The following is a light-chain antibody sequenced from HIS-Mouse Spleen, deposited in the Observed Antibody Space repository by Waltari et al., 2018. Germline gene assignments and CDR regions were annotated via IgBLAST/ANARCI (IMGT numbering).Light chain of an antibody. V-gene: IGKV1-9*01. J-gene: IGKJ4*01. CDR2: AAS. CDR3: QQLNSYPQET. Sequence: DIQLTQSPSFLSASVGDRVTITCRVSQGISSYLAWYQQKPGKAPKLLIYAASTLQSGVPSRFSGSGSGTEFTLTISSLQPEDFATYYCQQLNSYPQETFGGGTKVEIK. CDR1: QGISSY.